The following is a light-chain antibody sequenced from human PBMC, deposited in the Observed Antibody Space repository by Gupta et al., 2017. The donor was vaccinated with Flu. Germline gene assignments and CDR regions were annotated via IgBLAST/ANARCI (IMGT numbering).Light chain of an antibody. CDR2: SNN. CDR1: SSNIGSNT. J-gene: IGLJ3*02. Sequence: QSVLTQPPSASGTPGQRVHIHCSGSSSNIGSNTVNWYQQLPGTAPKLLIYSNNQRPAGVPDRFSGSKSGTSASLAISGLQSEDEAYYSCAAWDDSLNGLNWVFGGGTKLTVL. V-gene: IGLV1-44*01. CDR3: AAWDDSLNGLNWV.